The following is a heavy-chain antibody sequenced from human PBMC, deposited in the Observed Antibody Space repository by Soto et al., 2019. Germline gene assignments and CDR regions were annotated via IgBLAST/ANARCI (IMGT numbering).Heavy chain of an antibody. CDR1: GLTFSSYG. J-gene: IGHJ4*02. CDR3: AKMLLLRGEAY. V-gene: IGHV3-30*18. CDR2: ISYDGSNK. Sequence: QVQLVESGGGVVQPGRSLRLSCAASGLTFSSYGMHWVRQAPGKGLEWVAVISYDGSNKYYADSVKGRFTISRDNSKNTLYLQMNSLRAEDTAVYYCAKMLLLRGEAYWGQGTLVTVSS. D-gene: IGHD2-15*01.